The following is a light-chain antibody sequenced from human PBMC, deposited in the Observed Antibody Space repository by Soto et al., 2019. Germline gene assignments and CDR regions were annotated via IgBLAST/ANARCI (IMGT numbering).Light chain of an antibody. CDR3: QQSYTAVFT. Sequence: DIQMTQSPSSLSASVGDRVTITCRASQSIRSYLNWYQQKPGKAPNLLIYGASSLQSGVPSRFSGSGSETDFTLTINNLQPEDFATYYCQQSYTAVFTFGPGTKVDIK. CDR1: QSIRSY. V-gene: IGKV1-39*01. CDR2: GAS. J-gene: IGKJ3*01.